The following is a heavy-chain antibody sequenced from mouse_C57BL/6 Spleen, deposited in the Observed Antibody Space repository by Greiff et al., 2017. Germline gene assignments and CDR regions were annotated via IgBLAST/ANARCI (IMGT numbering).Heavy chain of an antibody. CDR1: GYTFTDYY. J-gene: IGHJ4*01. V-gene: IGHV1-75*01. Sequence: QVQLQQSGPELVKPGASVKISCKASGYTFTDYYINWVKQRPGQGLEWIGWIFPGSGSTYYNEKFKGKATLTVDKSSSTAYMLLSSLTSEDSAVYFCARSGPHYYGSSEYAMDYWGQGTSVTVSS. CDR3: ARSGPHYYGSSEYAMDY. CDR2: IFPGSGST. D-gene: IGHD1-1*01.